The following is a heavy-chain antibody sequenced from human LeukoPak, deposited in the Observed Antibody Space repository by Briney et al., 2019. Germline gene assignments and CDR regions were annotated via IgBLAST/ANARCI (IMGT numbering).Heavy chain of an antibody. CDR2: TYYSGYT. D-gene: IGHD6-19*01. CDR3: ARHLQPGWRGWWD. CDR1: GFTFSSYSMN. V-gene: IGHV4-59*05. Sequence: GSLGLSCAASGFTFSSYSMNWVRQPPGEGLEWIGSTYYSGYTYYNPSLKSRVTISVDTSKNQFSLKLSSVTAADTAVYYCARHLQPGWRGWWDWGQGTLVTVSS. J-gene: IGHJ4*02.